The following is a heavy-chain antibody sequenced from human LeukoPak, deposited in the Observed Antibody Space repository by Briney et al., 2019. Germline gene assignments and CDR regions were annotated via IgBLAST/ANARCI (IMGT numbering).Heavy chain of an antibody. D-gene: IGHD6-19*01. V-gene: IGHV3-30*03. CDR1: GFTFSSYG. CDR3: ARDPGVRWLVGFDY. J-gene: IGHJ4*02. Sequence: GRSLRLSCAASGFTFSSYGMHWVRQAPGKGLEWVAVISYDGSNKYYADSVKGRFTISRDNSKNTLYLQMDSLRVEDTAVYYCARDPGVRWLVGFDYWGQGTLVTVSS. CDR2: ISYDGSNK.